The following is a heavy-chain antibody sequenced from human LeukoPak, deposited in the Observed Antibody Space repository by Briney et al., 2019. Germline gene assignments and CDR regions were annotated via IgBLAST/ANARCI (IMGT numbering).Heavy chain of an antibody. CDR3: AGITVVTELFDY. Sequence: PSETLSLTCTVSGGSISSSSYYWGWIRQPPGKGLEWIGSIYYSGSTYYNPSLKSRVTISVDTSKNQFSLKLSSVTAADTAVYYCAGITVVTELFDYWGQGTLVTVSS. D-gene: IGHD4-23*01. CDR2: IYYSGST. CDR1: GGSISSSSYY. J-gene: IGHJ4*02. V-gene: IGHV4-39*01.